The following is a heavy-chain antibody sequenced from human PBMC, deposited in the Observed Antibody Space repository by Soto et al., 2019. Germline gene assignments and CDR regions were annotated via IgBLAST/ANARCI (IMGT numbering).Heavy chain of an antibody. Sequence: SETLSLTCTVSGGSISSYYWSWIRQPPGKGLEWIGYIYYSGSTNYNPSLKSRVTISVDASKNQFSLKLSSVTAADTAVYYCARASEKTYYDFWSGYYKGGHWFDPWGQGTLVTVSS. CDR1: GGSISSYY. CDR2: IYYSGST. J-gene: IGHJ5*02. CDR3: ARASEKTYYDFWSGYYKGGHWFDP. D-gene: IGHD3-3*01. V-gene: IGHV4-59*01.